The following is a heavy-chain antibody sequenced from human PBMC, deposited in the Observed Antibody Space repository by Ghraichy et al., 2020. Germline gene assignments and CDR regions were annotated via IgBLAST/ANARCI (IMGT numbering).Heavy chain of an antibody. D-gene: IGHD2-2*01. CDR3: ARRICSSTFCYPPEDNWLDP. Sequence: SQTLSLTCTVSGGSISTYYWNWIRQPPGKGLEWIGYIYYSGSTNYNPSLESRVTISLDTSKHQFSLRLTSVTAADTAVYYCARRICSSTFCYPPEDNWLDPWGQGILVTVSS. CDR2: IYYSGST. CDR1: GGSISTYY. J-gene: IGHJ5*02. V-gene: IGHV4-59*08.